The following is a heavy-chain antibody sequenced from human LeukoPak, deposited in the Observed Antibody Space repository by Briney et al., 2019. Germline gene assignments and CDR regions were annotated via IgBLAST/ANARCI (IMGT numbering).Heavy chain of an antibody. Sequence: GGSLRLSCAVSGFTFSSYSMNWVRQAPGKGLEWVSSISSSSSYIYYADSVKGRFTISRDNAKNSLYLQMNSLRAEDTAVYYCARDSSGWYLDYWGQGTLVTVSS. CDR3: ARDSSGWYLDY. V-gene: IGHV3-21*01. CDR2: ISSSSSYI. CDR1: GFTFSSYS. D-gene: IGHD6-19*01. J-gene: IGHJ4*02.